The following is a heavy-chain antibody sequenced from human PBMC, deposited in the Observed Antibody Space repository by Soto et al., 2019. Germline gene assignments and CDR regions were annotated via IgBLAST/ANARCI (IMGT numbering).Heavy chain of an antibody. Sequence: PGGSLRLSCAASGFTFSSYAMSWVRQAPGKGLEWVSAISGSGGSTYYADSVKGRFTISRDNSKNTLYLQMNSLRAEDTAVYYCASRSSWYFYGMDVWGQGTTVTVSS. V-gene: IGHV3-23*01. CDR3: ASRSSWYFYGMDV. CDR1: GFTFSSYA. CDR2: ISGSGGST. J-gene: IGHJ6*02. D-gene: IGHD6-13*01.